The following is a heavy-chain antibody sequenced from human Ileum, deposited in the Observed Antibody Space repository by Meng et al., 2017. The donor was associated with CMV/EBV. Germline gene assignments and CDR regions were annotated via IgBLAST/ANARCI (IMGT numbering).Heavy chain of an antibody. D-gene: IGHD1-26*01. CDR1: GYTFTGYY. J-gene: IGHJ5*02. CDR2: INPNSGGT. Sequence: ASVKVSCKASGYTFTGYYIHWVRQAPGQGLEWMGWINPNSGGTNYPQKFQGRVTMTRDTSINTAYMELSRLRSDDTAVYYCARGVGAPGWFDPWGQGTRVNGSS. CDR3: ARGVGAPGWFDP. V-gene: IGHV1-2*02.